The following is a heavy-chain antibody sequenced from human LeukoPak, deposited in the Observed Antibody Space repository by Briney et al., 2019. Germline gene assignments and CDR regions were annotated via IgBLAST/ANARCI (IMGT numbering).Heavy chain of an antibody. Sequence: PSGTLSLTCAVSGDSISNSNWWSWVRQSPGKGLEWVGEISHSGNINYNPSLKSRVIISMDKSKNHFSPRLSSITAADTAVYYCARAVAATSGRFSLGYWGQGTLVTVSS. CDR2: ISHSGNI. J-gene: IGHJ4*02. CDR3: ARAVAATSGRFSLGY. CDR1: GDSISNSNW. D-gene: IGHD6-19*01. V-gene: IGHV4-4*02.